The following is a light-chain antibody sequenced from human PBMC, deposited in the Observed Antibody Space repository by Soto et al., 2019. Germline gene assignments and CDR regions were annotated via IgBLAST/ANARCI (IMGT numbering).Light chain of an antibody. Sequence: EIVMTQSPATLSVSPGERAILSCRASQSVSSKLAWYQQKPGQAPRLLIYGASTRATGIPARFSGSGSGTEFTLTISSPQSEDFAVYYCQEYNNWHPITFGGGTKVEIK. V-gene: IGKV3-15*01. CDR1: QSVSSK. J-gene: IGKJ4*01. CDR3: QEYNNWHPIT. CDR2: GAS.